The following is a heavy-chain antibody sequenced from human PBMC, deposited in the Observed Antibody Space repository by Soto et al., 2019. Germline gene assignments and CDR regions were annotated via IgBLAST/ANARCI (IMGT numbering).Heavy chain of an antibody. J-gene: IGHJ6*02. CDR1: CGSISISSSY. V-gene: IGHV4-39*01. D-gene: IGHD3-16*01. Sequence: SEPLSLTCTVSCGSISISSSYWFVIRQPPWKGLEWIGSIYYSGSTYYNPYIKSRVTISVDTSKNQFYLKLSSVTAADTAVYYCARRAVITFGGVMGGMDVWGQGTTVTVSS. CDR3: ARRAVITFGGVMGGMDV. CDR2: IYYSGST.